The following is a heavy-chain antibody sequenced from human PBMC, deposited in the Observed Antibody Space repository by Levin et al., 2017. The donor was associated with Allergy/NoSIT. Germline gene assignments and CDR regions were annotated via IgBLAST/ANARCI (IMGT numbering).Heavy chain of an antibody. CDR2: ISYDGSNE. J-gene: IGHJ6*02. V-gene: IGHV3-30*04. CDR3: AREKSYWGMDV. Sequence: GESLKISCAASGFTFSIYPMHWVRQAPGMGLECVAVISYDGSNEQYADSVKGRFTISRDNAKNTLYLQMNSLRPEDTAVYYCAREKSYWGMDVWGQGTTVSVSS. CDR1: GFTFSIYP. D-gene: IGHD2-8*02.